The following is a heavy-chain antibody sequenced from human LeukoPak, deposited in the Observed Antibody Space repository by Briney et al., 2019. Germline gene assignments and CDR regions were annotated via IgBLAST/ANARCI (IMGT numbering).Heavy chain of an antibody. Sequence: GRSLRLSCAASGFTFSSYGMHWVRQAPGKGLEWVAVISYDGSNKYYADSVKGRFTISRDNSKNTLYLQMNSLRAEDTAVYYCARPTVTYYFDYWGQGTLVTVSS. CDR3: ARPTVTYYFDY. J-gene: IGHJ4*02. V-gene: IGHV3-30*03. CDR1: GFTFSSYG. D-gene: IGHD4-17*01. CDR2: ISYDGSNK.